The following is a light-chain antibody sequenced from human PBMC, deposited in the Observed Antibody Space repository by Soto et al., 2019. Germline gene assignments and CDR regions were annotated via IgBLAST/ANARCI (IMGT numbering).Light chain of an antibody. Sequence: EILLTQSPGNLSLSPGERATLSCSASQSVSSSYLAWYQQKPGQAPRLLIYGASSRATGIPDRFSGSRSGPDFTLTISSLQPEDFATYYCQQSYSSPPTFGQGTKVDIK. CDR2: GAS. J-gene: IGKJ1*01. CDR1: QSVSSSY. CDR3: QQSYSSPPT. V-gene: IGKV3-20*01.